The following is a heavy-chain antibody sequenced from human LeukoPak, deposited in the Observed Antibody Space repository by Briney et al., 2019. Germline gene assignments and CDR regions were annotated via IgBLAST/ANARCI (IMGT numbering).Heavy chain of an antibody. V-gene: IGHV1-3*01. CDR1: GYTFTNYA. J-gene: IGHJ4*02. CDR3: ANLGGSGSRARGFDY. D-gene: IGHD3-10*01. Sequence: ASVKVSCKASGYTFTNYAMHWVRQAPGQRLEWMGWINAGNGNTKYSQKFQGRVTITRDTSASTAYMELSSLRSEDTAVYYCANLGGSGSRARGFDYWGQGTLVTVSS. CDR2: INAGNGNT.